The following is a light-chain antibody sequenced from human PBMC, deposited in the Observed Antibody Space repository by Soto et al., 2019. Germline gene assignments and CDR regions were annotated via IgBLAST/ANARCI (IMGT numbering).Light chain of an antibody. CDR3: QTWGTGIV. J-gene: IGLJ2*01. CDR2: INSDGSH. Sequence: QPVLTQSPSASASLGASVKLTCTLSSGHSSFAIAWHQQQPEKGPRYLMKINSDGSHTKGDGIPDRFSGSGSGAERYLTISRLQSEDEAEYYCQTWGTGIVFGGGTKVTVL. CDR1: SGHSSFA. V-gene: IGLV4-69*01.